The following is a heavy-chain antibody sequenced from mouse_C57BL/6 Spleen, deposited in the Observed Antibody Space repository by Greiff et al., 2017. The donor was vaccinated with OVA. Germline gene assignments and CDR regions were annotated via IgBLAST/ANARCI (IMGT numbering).Heavy chain of an antibody. CDR3: ARSDYGYDYFAS. Sequence: QVQLQQSGAELVKPGASVKMSCKASGYTFTTYPIVWMKQNHGKSLEWIGNFHPYNDDTQYNEKFKGKATLTVEKSSSTVYLELSRLTSDDSAVYYCARSDYGYDYFASWRPGTTLPVSS. CDR1: GYTFTTYP. J-gene: IGHJ2*01. D-gene: IGHD2-2*01. CDR2: FHPYNDDT. V-gene: IGHV1-47*01.